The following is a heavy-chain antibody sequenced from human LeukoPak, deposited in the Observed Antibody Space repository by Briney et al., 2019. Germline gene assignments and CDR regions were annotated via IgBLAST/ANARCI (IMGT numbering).Heavy chain of an antibody. CDR1: GYTFTGYY. V-gene: IGHV1-2*02. CDR2: INPDSGGT. D-gene: IGHD3-22*01. CDR3: ARIYHYDSDGYYFVY. J-gene: IGHJ4*02. Sequence: GASVKVSCKASGYTFTGYYLHWVRQAPGQGLEWMGWINPDSGGTHYAPKFKDRVTMTRDTSITTAYMELSRLRSDDTALYYCARIYHYDSDGYYFVYWGQGTLVTVSS.